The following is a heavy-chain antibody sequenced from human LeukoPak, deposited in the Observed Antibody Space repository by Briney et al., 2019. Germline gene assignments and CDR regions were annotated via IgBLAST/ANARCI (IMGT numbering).Heavy chain of an antibody. V-gene: IGHV3-74*01. J-gene: IGHJ4*02. D-gene: IGHD6-13*01. Sequence: PGRSLTLACAASAPTFSSYWTHWVSLAPGKGLVWVSRTNSNASSTTFAGSVKGRFTISRDNAKNTLFLQMNSLRVEDTAVYYCARGGSAYSSSWSTFDYWGQGTLVTVSS. CDR1: APTFSSYW. CDR2: TNSNASST. CDR3: ARGGSAYSSSWSTFDY.